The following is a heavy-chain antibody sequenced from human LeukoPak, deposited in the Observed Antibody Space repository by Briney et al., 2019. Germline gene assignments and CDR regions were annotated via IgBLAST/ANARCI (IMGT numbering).Heavy chain of an antibody. CDR2: IIRIFSTT. J-gene: IGHJ6*03. Sequence: SVKVSCKASGYTFTSYDINWVRQATGQGLEWMGGIIRIFSTTNYAQKFQGRVTITADESTSTAYMELSSLRSEDTAVYYCARGGHPNYSPLDYYYYMDVWGKGTTVTVSS. CDR1: GYTFTSYD. CDR3: ARGGHPNYSPLDYYYYMDV. D-gene: IGHD3-10*01. V-gene: IGHV1-69*13.